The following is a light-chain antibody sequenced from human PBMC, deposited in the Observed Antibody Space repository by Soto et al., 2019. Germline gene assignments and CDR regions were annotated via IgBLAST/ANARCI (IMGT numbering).Light chain of an antibody. J-gene: IGKJ2*01. CDR2: GAS. CDR1: QTVSSKY. Sequence: ESVLTQSPGTLSLSPGERATLSCTASQTVSSKYLTWYQQKPGQAPRLLIYGASIRATGIPDRFSGSRSGADFTLTISKLEPEDFAVYYCQQFDDSPPAFTFGQGTKLEI. CDR3: QQFDDSPPAFT. V-gene: IGKV3-20*01.